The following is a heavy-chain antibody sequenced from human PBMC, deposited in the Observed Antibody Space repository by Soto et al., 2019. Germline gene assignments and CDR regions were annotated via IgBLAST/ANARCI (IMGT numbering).Heavy chain of an antibody. V-gene: IGHV4-61*08. CDR1: GGSISSGGYS. CDR2: INHSGST. CDR3: ARVDTAMVTNIDY. Sequence: PSETLSLTCAVSGGSISSGGYSWSWIRQPPGKGLEWIGYINHSGSTNYNPSLKSRVTISVDTSKNQFSLKLSSVTAADTAVYYCARVDTAMVTNIDYWGQGTLVTVSS. J-gene: IGHJ4*02. D-gene: IGHD5-18*01.